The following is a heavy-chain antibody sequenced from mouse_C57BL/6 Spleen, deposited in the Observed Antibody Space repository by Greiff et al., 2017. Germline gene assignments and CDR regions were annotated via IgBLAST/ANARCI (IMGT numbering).Heavy chain of an antibody. V-gene: IGHV3-6*01. CDR2: ISYDGSN. J-gene: IGHJ2*01. Sequence: EVQLQQSGPGLVKPSQSLSLTCSVTGYSITSGYYWNWIRQFPGNKLEWMGYISYDGSNNYNPSLKNRISITRDTSKNQFFLKLNSVITEDTATYYCARDYYFDDWGQGTTLTVSS. CDR3: ARDYYFDD. CDR1: GYSITSGYY.